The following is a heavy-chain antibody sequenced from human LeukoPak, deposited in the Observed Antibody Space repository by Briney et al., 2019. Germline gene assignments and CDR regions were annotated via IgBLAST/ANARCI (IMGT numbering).Heavy chain of an antibody. D-gene: IGHD3-16*01. CDR3: ASDPRRRSFTLGYYYYGMDV. CDR1: GYTFTSYG. Sequence: GASVKVSYKASGYTFTSYGISWVRQAPGQGLEWMGWISAYNGNTNYAQKLQGRVTMTTDTSTSTAYMELRSLRSDDTAVYYCASDPRRRSFTLGYYYYGMDVWGQGTTVTVSS. CDR2: ISAYNGNT. V-gene: IGHV1-18*01. J-gene: IGHJ6*02.